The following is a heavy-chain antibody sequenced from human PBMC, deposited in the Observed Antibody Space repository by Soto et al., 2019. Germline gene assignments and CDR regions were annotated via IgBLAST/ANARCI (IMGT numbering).Heavy chain of an antibody. Sequence: ASVKVSCKASGGTFSSYAISWVRQAPGQGLEWLGGIIPIFGTANYAQKFQGRVTITADESTSTAYMELSSLRSEDTAVYYCASGRDGYNHPFDYWGQGTLVTVSS. CDR2: IIPIFGTA. D-gene: IGHD5-12*01. J-gene: IGHJ4*02. CDR3: ASGRDGYNHPFDY. CDR1: GGTFSSYA. V-gene: IGHV1-69*13.